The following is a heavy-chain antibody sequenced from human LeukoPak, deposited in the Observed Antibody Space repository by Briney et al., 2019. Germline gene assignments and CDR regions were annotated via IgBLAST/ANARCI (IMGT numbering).Heavy chain of an antibody. V-gene: IGHV4-34*01. Sequence: PSETLSLTCAVYGGSFSGYYWSWIRQPPGKGLEWIGEINHSGSTNYNPSLKSRVTISVDTSKNQFSLRLTSVTAADTAVYYCARLSGIYCDRGSCFDYFDSWGQGTLVTVSS. CDR3: ARLSGIYCDRGSCFDYFDS. CDR2: INHSGST. D-gene: IGHD2-15*01. CDR1: GGSFSGYY. J-gene: IGHJ5*01.